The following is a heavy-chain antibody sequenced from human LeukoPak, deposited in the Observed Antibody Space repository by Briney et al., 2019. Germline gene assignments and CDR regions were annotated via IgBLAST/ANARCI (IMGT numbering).Heavy chain of an antibody. CDR3: ARYSSNDAFDI. Sequence: SETLSPTCTVSGGSISSYYWSWIRQPPGKGLEWIGYIYYSGSTNYNPSLKSRVTISVDTSKNQFSLKLSSVTAADTAVYYCARYSSNDAFDIWGQGTMVTASS. V-gene: IGHV4-59*01. CDR1: GGSISSYY. D-gene: IGHD6-13*01. J-gene: IGHJ3*02. CDR2: IYYSGST.